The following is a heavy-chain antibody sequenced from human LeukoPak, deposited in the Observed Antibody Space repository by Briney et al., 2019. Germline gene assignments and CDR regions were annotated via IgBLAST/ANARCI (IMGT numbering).Heavy chain of an antibody. Sequence: GGSLRLSCAAFGFTFSNAWMSWVRQAPGKGLEWVGHIKSKTDGGTTDYAAPVKGRFTISRDDSRNTLYLQINSLKTEDTAVYYCTRQQLVLDYWGQGTLVTVSS. CDR2: IKSKTDGGTT. D-gene: IGHD6-13*01. J-gene: IGHJ4*02. CDR1: GFTFSNAW. V-gene: IGHV3-15*01. CDR3: TRQQLVLDY.